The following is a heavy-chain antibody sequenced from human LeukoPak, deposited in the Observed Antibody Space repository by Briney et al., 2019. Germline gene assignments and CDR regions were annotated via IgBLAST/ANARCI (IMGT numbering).Heavy chain of an antibody. D-gene: IGHD3-16*02. CDR2: ISSSSSYI. Sequence: GGSLRLSCAASGFTFSSYSMNWVRQAPGKGLEWVSSISSSSSYIYYADSVKGRFTISRDNAKNSLYLQMNSLRAEDTAVYYCAKVGEDYVWGSYLDYWGQGTLVTVSS. V-gene: IGHV3-21*04. J-gene: IGHJ4*02. CDR3: AKVGEDYVWGSYLDY. CDR1: GFTFSSYS.